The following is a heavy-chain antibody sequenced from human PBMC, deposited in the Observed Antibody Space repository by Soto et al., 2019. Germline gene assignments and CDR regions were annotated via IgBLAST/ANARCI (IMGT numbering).Heavy chain of an antibody. CDR1: GGSISSGGYS. D-gene: IGHD3-9*01. V-gene: IGHV4-30-2*01. J-gene: IGHJ4*02. CDR2: IYHSGST. CDR3: AGTYDILTGYHHSVFDY. Sequence: QLQLQESGSGLVKPSQTLSLTCAVSGGSISSGGYSWSWIRQPPGKGLEWIGYIYHSGSTYYNPSLKSRVTISVDRSKNQFSLKLSSVTAADTAVYYCAGTYDILTGYHHSVFDYWGQGTLVTVTS.